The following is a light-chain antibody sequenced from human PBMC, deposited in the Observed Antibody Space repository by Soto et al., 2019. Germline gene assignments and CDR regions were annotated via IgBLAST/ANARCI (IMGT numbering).Light chain of an antibody. CDR1: QSVSSSY. Sequence: EIVLTQSPGTLSLSPGERATLSCRASQSVSSSYLAWYQQKPGQAPRLLIYGASSRATGIPDRFSGSGSGKDFPLTISRLEPEDFAVYYCQQYGSSQWTFGQGTKVEIK. V-gene: IGKV3-20*01. CDR3: QQYGSSQWT. J-gene: IGKJ1*01. CDR2: GAS.